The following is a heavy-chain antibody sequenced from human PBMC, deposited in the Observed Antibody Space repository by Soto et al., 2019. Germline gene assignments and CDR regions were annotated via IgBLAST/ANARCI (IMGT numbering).Heavy chain of an antibody. Sequence: PGGSLRLSCAASGFTFSSYAMSWVRQAPGKGLEWVAVIWYDGSNKYYADSVKGRFTISRDNSKNTLYLQVNSLRAEDTAVYYCAISIGADYGMDVWGQGTTVTVSS. CDR1: GFTFSSYA. D-gene: IGHD3-3*02. J-gene: IGHJ6*02. CDR2: IWYDGSNK. V-gene: IGHV3-33*08. CDR3: AISIGADYGMDV.